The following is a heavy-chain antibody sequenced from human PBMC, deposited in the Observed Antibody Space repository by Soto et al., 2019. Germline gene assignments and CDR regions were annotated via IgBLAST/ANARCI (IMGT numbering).Heavy chain of an antibody. D-gene: IGHD4-4*01. J-gene: IGHJ4*02. CDR3: ARVGGSNYGGIDY. CDR1: GGTFSSYA. V-gene: IGHV1-69*13. CDR2: IIPIFGTA. Sequence: SVKVSCKASGGTFSSYAIIWVRQAPGQGLEWMGGIIPIFGTANYAQKFQGRVTLTADESTSTAYMELSSLRSEDTAMYYCARVGGSNYGGIDYWGQGTLVTV.